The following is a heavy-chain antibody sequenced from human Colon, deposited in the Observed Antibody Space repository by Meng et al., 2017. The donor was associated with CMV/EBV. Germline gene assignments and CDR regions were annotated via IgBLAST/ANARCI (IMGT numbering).Heavy chain of an antibody. CDR2: INPNSGGT. Sequence: ASVKVSCKASGYTFTGYYMHWVRQAPGQGLEWMGWINPNSGGTNYAQKFQGRVTMTRDTSISTAYMELSRLRSDDTAVYYCARPSPPLYYDFWSGYYDYYYGMDVWGQGTTVTVSS. J-gene: IGHJ6*02. CDR3: ARPSPPLYYDFWSGYYDYYYGMDV. D-gene: IGHD3-3*01. CDR1: GYTFTGYY. V-gene: IGHV1-2*02.